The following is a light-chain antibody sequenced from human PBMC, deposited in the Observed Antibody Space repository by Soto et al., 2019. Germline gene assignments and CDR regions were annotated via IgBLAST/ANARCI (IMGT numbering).Light chain of an antibody. CDR3: QQYNNWPPLT. V-gene: IGKV3-15*01. CDR1: QSVSTK. CDR2: GAS. J-gene: IGKJ4*01. Sequence: EVVMTQSPATLSVSAGETVTLSCRASQSVSTKLAWYQQKPGLAPRLLIFGASTRATGVPARFSRSGSGTEFALTISSLQSEDFALYYCQQYNNWPPLTFGGGTKVEIK.